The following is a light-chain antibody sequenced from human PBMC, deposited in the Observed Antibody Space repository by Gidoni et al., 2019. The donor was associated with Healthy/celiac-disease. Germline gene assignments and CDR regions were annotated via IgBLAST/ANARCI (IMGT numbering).Light chain of an antibody. CDR2: EDN. CDR1: SGSIASNY. Sequence: NSMLTQPHSVSESPGKTVTISCTRSSGSIASNYVQWYQQRPGSAPTTVIYEDNQRPTGVPDRFSGSIDSSSNSASLTISGLKTEDEADYYCQSYDSSHLWVFGGGTKLTVL. J-gene: IGLJ3*02. V-gene: IGLV6-57*03. CDR3: QSYDSSHLWV.